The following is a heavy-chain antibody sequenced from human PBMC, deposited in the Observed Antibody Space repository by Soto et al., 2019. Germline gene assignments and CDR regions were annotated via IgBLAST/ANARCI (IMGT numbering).Heavy chain of an antibody. CDR2: IFTSVTP. CDR1: GGSISSSEYF. J-gene: IGHJ4*02. D-gene: IGHD1-1*01. Sequence: PSQTLFFTFRVSGGSISSSEYFCTWIRQPPGKALDSMGDIFTSVTPYYNPSLKGQLIISIKNSKNQFSLRLTSVTAADSAVFFWARGPCLPGARNDSWAQGALFPVSS. V-gene: IGHV4-30-4*01. CDR3: ARGPCLPGARNDS.